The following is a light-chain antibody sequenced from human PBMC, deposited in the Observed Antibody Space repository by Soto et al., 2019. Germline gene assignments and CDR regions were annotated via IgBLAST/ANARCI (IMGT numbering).Light chain of an antibody. CDR2: AAS. CDR3: QQLNSYPPT. Sequence: MQLTQSPSSLSASVGDRVTVTCRASQGIGSYLAWYQQKPEKAPKLLIYAASTLQSGVPSRFIGSGSGTDFTLTISSLQPEDFATEYCQQLNSYPPTFGQGTRLEIK. J-gene: IGKJ5*01. CDR1: QGIGSY. V-gene: IGKV1-9*01.